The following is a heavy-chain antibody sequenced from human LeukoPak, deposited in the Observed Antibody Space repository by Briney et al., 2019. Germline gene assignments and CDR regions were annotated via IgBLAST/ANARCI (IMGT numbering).Heavy chain of an antibody. CDR3: AHEPRLGGALNI. Sequence: ASVKVSCKASGYTFTNYYMHWVRQALGQGFEWMGIINPSGGSTNYAQNFQDTVTMTRDMSTNTFYMELSSLRFEDTAMYYCAHEPRLGGALNIWGQGTMVIVSS. D-gene: IGHD3-16*01. J-gene: IGHJ3*02. CDR2: INPSGGST. CDR1: GYTFTNYY. V-gene: IGHV1-46*01.